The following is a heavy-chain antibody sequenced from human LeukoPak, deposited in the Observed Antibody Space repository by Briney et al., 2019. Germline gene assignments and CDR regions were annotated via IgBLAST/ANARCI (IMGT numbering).Heavy chain of an antibody. V-gene: IGHV3-74*01. CDR3: ARDDSGSFGY. J-gene: IGHJ4*02. D-gene: IGHD1-26*01. CDR1: GFTFSSYW. CDR2: ISGDGSST. Sequence: GGSLRLSCAASGFTFSSYWMYWVRQAPGKGLVWVSRISGDGSSTHYADSVKGRFTISRDNAKNTLYLQMNSLRAEDTAVYYCARDDSGSFGYWGQGTLVAVSS.